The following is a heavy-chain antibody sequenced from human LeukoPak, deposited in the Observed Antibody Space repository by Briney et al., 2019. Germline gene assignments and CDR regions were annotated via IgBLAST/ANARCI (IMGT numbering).Heavy chain of an antibody. Sequence: GSSVKVSCKASGGTFSSYAISWVRQAPGQGLEWMGGIIPIFGTANYAQKFQGRVTITADESTSTAYMELSSLRSEDTAVYYCARGTGGGGDYYDSSGYYYQLIDYWGQGTLVTVSS. D-gene: IGHD3-22*01. V-gene: IGHV1-69*01. CDR3: ARGTGGGGDYYDSSGYYYQLIDY. CDR1: GGTFSSYA. CDR2: IIPIFGTA. J-gene: IGHJ4*02.